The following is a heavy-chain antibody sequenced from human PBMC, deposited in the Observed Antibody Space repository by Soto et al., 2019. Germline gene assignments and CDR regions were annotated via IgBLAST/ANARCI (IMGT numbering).Heavy chain of an antibody. Sequence: QVQLEESGGGVVQPGRSLRLSCAASGFTFSRHTMHWVRQAPGKGLEWVASLSYDGSNKYYADSVKGRFTISRDNSKNTLSVQMDSLRAEDTAVYYCARDRLRLGELSLLGYFDYWGQGTLVTVSS. V-gene: IGHV3-30*04. CDR2: LSYDGSNK. CDR3: ARDRLRLGELSLLGYFDY. CDR1: GFTFSRHT. J-gene: IGHJ4*02. D-gene: IGHD3-16*02.